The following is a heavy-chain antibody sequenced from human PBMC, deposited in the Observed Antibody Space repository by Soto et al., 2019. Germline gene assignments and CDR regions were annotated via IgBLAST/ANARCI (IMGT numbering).Heavy chain of an antibody. D-gene: IGHD1-1*01. Sequence: QVHLVQSGAEVKKPGASVKVSCKGSGYGFTTYGITWVRQAPGQGLEWMAWISAHNGNTIYAQKLQGSVTVTRDKSTSTAYMELRSLRSDDTAVYYCARGRYGDYWGQGALVTVSS. J-gene: IGHJ4*02. CDR1: GYGFTTYG. CDR3: ARGRYGDY. V-gene: IGHV1-18*01. CDR2: ISAHNGNT.